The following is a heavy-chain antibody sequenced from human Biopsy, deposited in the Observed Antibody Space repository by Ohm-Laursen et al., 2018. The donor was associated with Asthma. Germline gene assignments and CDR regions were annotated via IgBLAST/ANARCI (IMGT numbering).Heavy chain of an antibody. CDR3: ARLIPGNSDY. CDR1: GITLSSFS. CDR2: ISSSSSPI. V-gene: IGHV3-48*01. Sequence: SLRFSCAASGITLSSFSMNWVRQAPGRGLEWVSYISSSSSPIYYADSVKGRFTISRDNAKNSLFLQMNSLRAEDTAVYYCARLIPGNSDYWGQGTLVTVSS. D-gene: IGHD2-21*01. J-gene: IGHJ4*02.